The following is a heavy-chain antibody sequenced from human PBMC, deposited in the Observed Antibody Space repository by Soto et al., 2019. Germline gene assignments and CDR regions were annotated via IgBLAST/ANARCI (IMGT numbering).Heavy chain of an antibody. D-gene: IGHD5-18*01. Sequence: EVQLVETGGDLIQSGGSLRLSCAASGFAVSSSYMMWVRQAPGKGLECISVTYTGGSTHYADSVKGRFTISRDDSTNTVHLQMNSLRVEDTAVYYCARDQGGYTHRSGYYYYGMDVWGQVTTVTVSS. V-gene: IGHV3-53*02. J-gene: IGHJ6*02. CDR3: ARDQGGYTHRSGYYYYGMDV. CDR2: TYTGGST. CDR1: GFAVSSSY.